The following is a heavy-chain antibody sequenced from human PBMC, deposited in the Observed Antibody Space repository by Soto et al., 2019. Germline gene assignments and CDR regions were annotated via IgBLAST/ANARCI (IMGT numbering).Heavy chain of an antibody. CDR1: GYTFTSYA. J-gene: IGHJ4*02. D-gene: IGHD3-16*01. CDR2: INAGNGNT. CDR3: ARGHYDYVWGSYGYFDY. Sequence: ASVKVSCRAAGYTFTSYAMHWVLQAPGQRLEWMGWINAGNGNTKYSQKFQGRVTITRDTSASTAYMELSSLRPEDTAVYYCARGHYDYVWGSYGYFDYWGQGTLVTVSS. V-gene: IGHV1-3*01.